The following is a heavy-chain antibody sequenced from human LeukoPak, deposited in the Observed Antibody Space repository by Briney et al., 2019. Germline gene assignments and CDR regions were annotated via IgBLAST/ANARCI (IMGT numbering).Heavy chain of an antibody. Sequence: SETLSLTCTVSGGSISSSSYYWGWIRQPPGKGLEWIGSIYYSGSTYYNPSLKSRVTISVDTSKNQFSLKLSSVTAADTAVYYCARHVGNSGYAPFDYWGQGSLVTVSS. V-gene: IGHV4-39*01. CDR1: GGSISSSSYY. D-gene: IGHD5-12*01. J-gene: IGHJ4*02. CDR3: ARHVGNSGYAPFDY. CDR2: IYYSGST.